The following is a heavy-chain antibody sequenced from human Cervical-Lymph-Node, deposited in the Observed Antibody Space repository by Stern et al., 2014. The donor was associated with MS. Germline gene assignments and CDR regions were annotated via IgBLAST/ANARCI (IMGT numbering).Heavy chain of an antibody. J-gene: IGHJ6*02. CDR3: ATVRPSTPFSLPYYYYGMDV. V-gene: IGHV1-46*03. CDR2: INPGGGFS. CDR1: GYTFTTYY. D-gene: IGHD2/OR15-2a*01. Sequence: QVQLVESGAEVKKPGASVKLSCKASGYTFTTYYIHWVRQAPGQGLEWMGIINPGGGFSTYAQQFQGRVTMTRDTSTSTVYMELSSLRSEDTAVYYCATVRPSTPFSLPYYYYGMDVWGRGTAVTVSS.